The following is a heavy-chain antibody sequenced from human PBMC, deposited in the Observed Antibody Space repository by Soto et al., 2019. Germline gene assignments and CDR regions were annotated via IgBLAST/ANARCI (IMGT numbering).Heavy chain of an antibody. V-gene: IGHV1-46*03. D-gene: IGHD3-9*01. J-gene: IGHJ5*02. CDR3: ARDPSPVLRYFDWLSWFDP. Sequence: ASVKVSCKASGYTFTSYYMHWVRQAPGQGLEWMGIINPSGGSTSYAQKFQGRVTMTRDTSTSTVYMELSSLRSEDTAVYYCARDPSPVLRYFDWLSWFDPWGQGTXVTVSS. CDR1: GYTFTSYY. CDR2: INPSGGST.